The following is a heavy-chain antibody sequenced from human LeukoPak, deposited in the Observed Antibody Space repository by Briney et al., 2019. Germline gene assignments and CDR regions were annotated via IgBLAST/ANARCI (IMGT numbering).Heavy chain of an antibody. CDR1: GFTFSSYA. V-gene: IGHV3-23*01. CDR3: AKALVRGVVILPWDY. D-gene: IGHD3-3*01. CDR2: ISGSGGST. Sequence: GGPLRLSCAASGFTFSSYAMSWVRQAPGKGLEWVSAISGSGGSTYYADSVKGRFTISRDNSKNTLYLQMNSLSAEDTAVYYCAKALVRGVVILPWDYWGQGTLVTVSS. J-gene: IGHJ4*02.